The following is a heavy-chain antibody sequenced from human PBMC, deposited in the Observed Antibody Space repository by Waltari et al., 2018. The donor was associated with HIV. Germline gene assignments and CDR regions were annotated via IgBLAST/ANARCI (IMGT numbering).Heavy chain of an antibody. J-gene: IGHJ4*02. Sequence: QVTLKESGPVLVKPTETLTLTCTVSGFSLNTPTMGVSWLRQSPGKAPEWLAHIFSNDQKTYRTSLQHRLTISKDASRRQVGLTMTNMDPLDPATYYCARFPPSGCGGACYTVSWGQGILVTVSS. CDR1: GFSLNTPTMG. V-gene: IGHV2-26*01. CDR3: ARFPPSGCGGACYTVS. CDR2: IFSNDQK. D-gene: IGHD2-21*02.